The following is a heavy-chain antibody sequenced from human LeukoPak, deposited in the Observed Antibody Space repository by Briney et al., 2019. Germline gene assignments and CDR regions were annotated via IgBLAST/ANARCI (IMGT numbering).Heavy chain of an antibody. CDR2: IYSPGTNY. Sequence: PSQTLSLTCTVSAGSINSGDYYWSWIRQPAGKGLEWIGRIYSPGTNYNYNPSLKTRVTISLYTSKNQFSLQPTSVTAADTAVYYCARGIGTSYDSSRDAFDIWGQGTMVTVSS. CDR1: AGSINSGDYY. J-gene: IGHJ3*02. CDR3: ARGIGTSYDSSRDAFDI. V-gene: IGHV4-61*02. D-gene: IGHD3-22*01.